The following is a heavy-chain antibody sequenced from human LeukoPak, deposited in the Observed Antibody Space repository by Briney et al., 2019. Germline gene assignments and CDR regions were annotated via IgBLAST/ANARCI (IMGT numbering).Heavy chain of an antibody. Sequence: ASVKVSCKASGYTFTGYYMHWVRQAPGQGLEWMGWINPNSGGTNYAQKFQGRVTMTRDTSISTAYMELSRLRSDDTAVYYCARDKYSSGFPEANYYYYGMDVWGQGTTVTVSS. CDR2: INPNSGGT. V-gene: IGHV1-2*02. D-gene: IGHD6-19*01. CDR1: GYTFTGYY. CDR3: ARDKYSSGFPEANYYYYGMDV. J-gene: IGHJ6*02.